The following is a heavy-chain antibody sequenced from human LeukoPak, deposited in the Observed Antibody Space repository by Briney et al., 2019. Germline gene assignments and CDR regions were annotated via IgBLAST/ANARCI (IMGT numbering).Heavy chain of an antibody. CDR2: IIPIFGTA. D-gene: IGHD6-6*01. J-gene: IGHJ6*03. V-gene: IGHV1-69*05. CDR1: GGTFTSYA. Sequence: SVKVSCKASGGTFTSYAISWVRQAPGQGLEWMGRIIPIFGTANYAQKFQGRVTITTDEYTSTAYMYLSSLTSEDTAVYYFARFGALFGSSSKYYFMDVWGKGTTVTVSS. CDR3: ARFGALFGSSSKYYFMDV.